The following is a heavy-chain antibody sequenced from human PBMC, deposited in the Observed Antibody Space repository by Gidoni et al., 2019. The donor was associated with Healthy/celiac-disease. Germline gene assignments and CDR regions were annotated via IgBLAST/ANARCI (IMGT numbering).Heavy chain of an antibody. CDR2: INSDGSST. Sequence: EVQLVESGGGLVQPGGSLRLSCAASGFTFSRYWMHWVRQAPGKGLVWVSRINSDGSSTSYADSVKGRFTISRDNAKNTLYLQMNSLRAEDTAVYYCARYQGGYDYYYYYGMDVWGQGTTVTVSS. J-gene: IGHJ6*02. CDR1: GFTFSRYW. CDR3: ARYQGGYDYYYYYGMDV. V-gene: IGHV3-74*01. D-gene: IGHD5-12*01.